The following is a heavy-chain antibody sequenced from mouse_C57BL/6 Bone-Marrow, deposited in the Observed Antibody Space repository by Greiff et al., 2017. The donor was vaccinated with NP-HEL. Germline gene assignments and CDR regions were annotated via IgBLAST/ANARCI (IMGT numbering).Heavy chain of an antibody. D-gene: IGHD2-4*01. CDR1: GYSITSGYY. V-gene: IGHV3-6*01. Sequence: EVQLVESGPGLVKPSQSLSLTCSVTGYSITSGYYWNWIRQFPGNKLEWMGYISYDGSNNYNPSLKNRTSITRDTSKNQFFLKLNSVTTEDTAAYYCANYDSWFAYWGQGTLVTVSA. CDR2: ISYDGSN. CDR3: ANYDSWFAY. J-gene: IGHJ3*01.